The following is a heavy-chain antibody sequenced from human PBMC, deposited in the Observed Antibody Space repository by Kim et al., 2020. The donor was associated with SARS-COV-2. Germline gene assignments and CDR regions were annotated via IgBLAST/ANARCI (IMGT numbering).Heavy chain of an antibody. CDR2: IISSSSYI. CDR3: ARGWLPWGVSSWYQDDAFDI. D-gene: IGHD6-13*01. CDR1: GFTFSSYS. V-gene: IGHV3-21*01. Sequence: GGSLRLSCAASGFTFSSYSMNWVRQAPGKGLEWVSSIISSSSYIYYADSVKGRFTISRDNAKNSLYLQMNSLRAEDTAVYYCARGWLPWGVSSWYQDDAFDIWGQGTMVTVSS. J-gene: IGHJ3*02.